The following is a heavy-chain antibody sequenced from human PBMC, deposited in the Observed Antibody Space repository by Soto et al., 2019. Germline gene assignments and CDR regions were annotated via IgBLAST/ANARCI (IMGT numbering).Heavy chain of an antibody. J-gene: IGHJ6*03. CDR2: IYHSGST. D-gene: IGHD2-15*01. Sequence: SETLCLTCAVSSGSISSSNWWSWVRQPPGKGLEWIGEIYHSGSTNYNPSLKSRVTISVDKSKNQFSLKLSSVTAADTAVYYCARVPLVVAATSYYYYYMDVWGKGTTVTVSS. CDR1: SGSISSSNW. CDR3: ARVPLVVAATSYYYYYMDV. V-gene: IGHV4-4*02.